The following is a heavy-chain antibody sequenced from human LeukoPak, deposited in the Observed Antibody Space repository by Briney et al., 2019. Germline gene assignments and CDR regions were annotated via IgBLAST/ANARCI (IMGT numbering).Heavy chain of an antibody. CDR3: ATIPFTMVRGDWFDP. D-gene: IGHD3-10*01. Sequence: ASVKVSCKASGYTFTSYGISWVRQAPGQGLEWMGWISAYNGNTNYAQKLQGRVTMTTDTSTSTAYMELRSLRSDDTAVYYCATIPFTMVRGDWFDPWGQGTLVTVSS. CDR2: ISAYNGNT. J-gene: IGHJ5*02. CDR1: GYTFTSYG. V-gene: IGHV1-18*01.